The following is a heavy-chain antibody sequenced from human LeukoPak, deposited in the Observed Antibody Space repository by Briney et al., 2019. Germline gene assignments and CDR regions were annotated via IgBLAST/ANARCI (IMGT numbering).Heavy chain of an antibody. Sequence: SETLSLTGTVSGGSISSYYWSWIRQPPGKGLEWIGYIYYSGSTNYNPSLKSRVTISVDTSKNQFSLKLSSVTAADTAVYYRARELAAPYFDYWGQGTPVTVSS. CDR3: ARELAAPYFDY. V-gene: IGHV4-59*01. CDR1: GGSISSYY. J-gene: IGHJ4*02. D-gene: IGHD6-19*01. CDR2: IYYSGST.